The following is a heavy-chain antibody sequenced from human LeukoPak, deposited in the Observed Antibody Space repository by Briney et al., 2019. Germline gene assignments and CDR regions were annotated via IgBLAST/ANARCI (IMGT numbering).Heavy chain of an antibody. CDR1: GFTFSSYG. Sequence: GGSLRLSCAASGFTFSSYGMHWVRQAPGKGLEWVAVISYDGSNKYYADSVKGRFTISRDNSKNTLYLQMNSLRAEDTAVYYCARETGYGSGSFDYWGQGTLVTVSS. J-gene: IGHJ4*02. D-gene: IGHD3-10*01. V-gene: IGHV3-30*03. CDR3: ARETGYGSGSFDY. CDR2: ISYDGSNK.